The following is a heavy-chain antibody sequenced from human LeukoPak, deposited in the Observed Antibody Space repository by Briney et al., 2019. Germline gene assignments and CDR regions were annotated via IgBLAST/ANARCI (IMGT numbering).Heavy chain of an antibody. CDR2: INPNSGGT. V-gene: IGHV1-2*02. CDR1: GYTFTGYY. CDR3: ARAKKLAYVGPTGGYFDY. J-gene: IGHJ4*02. D-gene: IGHD1-26*01. Sequence: ASVKVSCKASGYTFTGYYIHWVRQAPGQGLEWMGWINPNSGGTNYAQKFQGRVTMTRDTSISTAYMELSRLRSDDTAVNYCARAKKLAYVGPTGGYFDYWGQGTLVTVSS.